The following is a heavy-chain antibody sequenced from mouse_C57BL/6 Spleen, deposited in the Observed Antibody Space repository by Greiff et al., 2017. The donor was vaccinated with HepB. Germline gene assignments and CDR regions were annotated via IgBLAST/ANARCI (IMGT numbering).Heavy chain of an antibody. J-gene: IGHJ4*01. V-gene: IGHV1-55*01. CDR3: ARFHYYGSSYEAMDY. D-gene: IGHD1-1*01. CDR1: GYTFTSYW. CDR2: IYPGSGST. Sequence: VQLQQSGAELVKPGASVKMSCKASGYTFTSYWITWVKQRPGQGLEWIGDIYPGSGSTNYNEKFKSKATLTVDTSSSTAYMQLSSLTSEDSAVYYCARFHYYGSSYEAMDYWGQGTSVTVAS.